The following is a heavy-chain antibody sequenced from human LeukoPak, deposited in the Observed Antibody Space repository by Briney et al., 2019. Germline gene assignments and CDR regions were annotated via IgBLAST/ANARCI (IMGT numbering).Heavy chain of an antibody. CDR3: ARRSYGEGWPFDY. J-gene: IGHJ4*02. D-gene: IGHD1-26*01. V-gene: IGHV4-59*01. Sequence: SETLSLTCTVSGGSISSYYWSWIRQPPGKGLEWIGYIYYSGSTNYNPSLKSRVTISVDTSKKQFSLKLSSVTAADTAVYYCARRSYGEGWPFDYWGQGTLVTVSS. CDR2: IYYSGST. CDR1: GGSISSYY.